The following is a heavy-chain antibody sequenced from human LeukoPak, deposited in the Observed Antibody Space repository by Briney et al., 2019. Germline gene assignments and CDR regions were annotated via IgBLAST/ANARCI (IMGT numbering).Heavy chain of an antibody. V-gene: IGHV1-18*04. CDR3: ARDRAGAAAGTRPEYFQH. J-gene: IGHJ1*01. Sequence: GASVKVSCKASGYTFTSYGISWVRQAPGQGLEWMGWISAYNGNTNYAQKLQGRVTMTTDTSTSTAYMELRSLRSDDTAVYYCARDRAGAAAGTRPEYFQHWGQGTLVTVSS. CDR2: ISAYNGNT. CDR1: GYTFTSYG. D-gene: IGHD6-13*01.